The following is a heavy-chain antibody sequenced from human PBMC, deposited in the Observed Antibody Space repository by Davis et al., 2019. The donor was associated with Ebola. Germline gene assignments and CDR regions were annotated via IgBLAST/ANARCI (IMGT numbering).Heavy chain of an antibody. CDR1: GYSFTSYW. D-gene: IGHD3-22*01. J-gene: IGHJ4*02. V-gene: IGHV5-51*01. Sequence: GESLKISCKGSGYSFTSYWIGWVRQMPGKGLEWMGIIYPGDSDTRYSPSFQGQVTISADKSISTAYLQWSSLKASDTAMYYCARRSSTSSAYYGGQWNDYWGQGTLVTVSS. CDR3: ARRSSTSSAYYGGQWNDY. CDR2: IYPGDSDT.